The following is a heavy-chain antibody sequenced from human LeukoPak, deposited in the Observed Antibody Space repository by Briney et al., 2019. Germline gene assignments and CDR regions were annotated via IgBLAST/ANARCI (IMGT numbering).Heavy chain of an antibody. Sequence: GGSLRLSCAASGFTFSSYAMHWVRPAPGKGLEWVAVISYDGSNKYYADSVKGRFTISRDNSKNTLYLQMNSLRAEDTAVYYCARSLYYDILTGNFDYWGQGTLVTVSS. CDR2: ISYDGSNK. V-gene: IGHV3-30*04. J-gene: IGHJ4*02. CDR3: ARSLYYDILTGNFDY. CDR1: GFTFSSYA. D-gene: IGHD3-9*01.